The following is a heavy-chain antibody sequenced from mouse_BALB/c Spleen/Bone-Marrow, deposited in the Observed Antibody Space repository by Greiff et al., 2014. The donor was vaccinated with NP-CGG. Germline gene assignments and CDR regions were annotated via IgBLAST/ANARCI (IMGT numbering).Heavy chain of an antibody. V-gene: IGHV3-1*02. CDR3: ARSTMITTVDY. CDR1: GYSITSGYS. D-gene: IGHD2-4*01. J-gene: IGHJ2*01. CDR2: IHYSGST. Sequence: EVQLQQSGPDLVKPSQSLSLTCTVAGYSITSGYSWHWIRQFPGDKLEWMGYIHYSGSTNYNPSLKSRISITRDTSKNQFFLQLNSVTTEDTATYYCARSTMITTVDYWGQGTTLTVSS.